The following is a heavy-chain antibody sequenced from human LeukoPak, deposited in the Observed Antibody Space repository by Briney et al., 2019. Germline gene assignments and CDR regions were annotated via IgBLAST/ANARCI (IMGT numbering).Heavy chain of an antibody. J-gene: IGHJ4*02. Sequence: PSETLSLTCAVYGGSFSGYYWSWIRQPPGKGLEWIGEINHSGSTNYNPSLKSRVTISVDTSKNQFSLKLSSVTAADTAVYYCASGNLVDYWGQGTLVTVSS. CDR1: GGSFSGYY. D-gene: IGHD6-6*01. CDR2: INHSGST. CDR3: ASGNLVDY. V-gene: IGHV4-34*01.